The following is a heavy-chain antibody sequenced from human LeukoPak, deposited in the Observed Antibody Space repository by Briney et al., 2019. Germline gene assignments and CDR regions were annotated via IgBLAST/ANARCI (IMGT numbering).Heavy chain of an antibody. CDR3: ARGPPGDFWTYDYYYYGMDV. J-gene: IGHJ6*02. D-gene: IGHD3/OR15-3a*01. CDR1: GFPFSNYA. V-gene: IGHV3-33*01. CDR2: IWYDGSDK. Sequence: GRSLRLSCAASGFPFSNYAMHWVPQDPGRGREGVAVIWYDGSDKYYGESLTGRFTISRDNSKNTLYLQMNSLRAEDSAVYYCARGPPGDFWTYDYYYYGMDVWGQGTTVTVSS.